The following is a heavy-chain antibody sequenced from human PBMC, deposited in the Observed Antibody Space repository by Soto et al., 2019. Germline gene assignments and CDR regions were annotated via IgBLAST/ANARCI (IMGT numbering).Heavy chain of an antibody. Sequence: QVQLVQSGAEVKKPGASVKVSCKASGYTFTSYYMHWVRQAPGQGLEWMGIINPSGGSTSYAQKFQGRVTMTRDTSTSTVYMELSSLRSEDTAVYYCARDRQDFWSGYHVLWGYGMDVWGQGTTVTVSS. CDR3: ARDRQDFWSGYHVLWGYGMDV. D-gene: IGHD3-3*01. CDR1: GYTFTSYY. CDR2: INPSGGST. J-gene: IGHJ6*02. V-gene: IGHV1-46*01.